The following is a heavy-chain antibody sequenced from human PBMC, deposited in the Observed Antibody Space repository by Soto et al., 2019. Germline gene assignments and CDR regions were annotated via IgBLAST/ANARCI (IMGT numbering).Heavy chain of an antibody. V-gene: IGHV4-59*01. CDR3: ARGPGSHYFDY. J-gene: IGHJ4*02. CDR2: IYYSGST. CDR1: GGSISSYY. D-gene: IGHD1-26*01. Sequence: SETLSLTCTVSGGSISSYYWSWIRQPPGKGLEWIGYIYYSGSTNYNPSLKSRVTISVDTSKNQFSLKLSSVTAADTAVYYCARGPGSHYFDYWGQGTLVTVSS.